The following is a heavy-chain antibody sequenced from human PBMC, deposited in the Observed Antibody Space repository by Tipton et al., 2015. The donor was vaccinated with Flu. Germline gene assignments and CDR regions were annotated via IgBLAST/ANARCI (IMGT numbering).Heavy chain of an antibody. Sequence: TLSLTCSVSGASISNFCWNWIRQPPGKGLEWIAYIPYNGSPNYHPSLKSRVTISVNTSKNEFSLSLTSVTGADTAVYYCAKDDCGAGPFYNGMDVWGQGTTVTVSS. J-gene: IGHJ6*02. CDR1: GASISNFC. CDR2: IPYNGSP. D-gene: IGHD4/OR15-4a*01. CDR3: AKDDCGAGPFYNGMDV. V-gene: IGHV4-59*01.